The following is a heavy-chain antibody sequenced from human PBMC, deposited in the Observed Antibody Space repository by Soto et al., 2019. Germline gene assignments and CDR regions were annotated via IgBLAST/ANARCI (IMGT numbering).Heavy chain of an antibody. CDR1: GGSVSTGSYD. CDR3: ARDGHGMDV. Sequence: NLSLTCTASGGSVSTGSYDWSWIRQPPGKGLEWIGKIFFTGSAHYNPSLRNRVTMSVDTSKDQFSLTPTSVTAADTAVYYCARDGHGMDVWGQGTTVTVSS. CDR2: IFFTGSA. J-gene: IGHJ6*02. V-gene: IGHV4-61*01.